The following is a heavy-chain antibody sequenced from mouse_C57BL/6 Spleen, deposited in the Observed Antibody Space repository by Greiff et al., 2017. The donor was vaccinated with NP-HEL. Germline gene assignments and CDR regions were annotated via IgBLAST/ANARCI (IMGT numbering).Heavy chain of an antibody. D-gene: IGHD1-3*01. V-gene: IGHV3-6*01. CDR3: ARRIVVDWYFDV. J-gene: IGHJ1*03. CDR1: GYSITSGYY. CDR2: ISYDGSN. Sequence: EVKLMESGPGLVKPSQSLSLTCSVTGYSITSGYYWNWIRQFPGNKLEWMGYISYDGSNNYNPSLKNRISITRDTSKNQFFLKLNSVTTEDTATYYCARRIVVDWYFDVWGTGTTVTVSS.